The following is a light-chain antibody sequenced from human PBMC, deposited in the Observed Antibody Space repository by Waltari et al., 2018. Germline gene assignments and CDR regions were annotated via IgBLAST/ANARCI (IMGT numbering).Light chain of an antibody. CDR1: NSNIGRNA. V-gene: IGLV1-44*01. CDR3: SAWDDSLNGPI. CDR2: GDD. Sequence: QSVLIQPPSASGTPGQRVTLPCSGSNSNIGRNAINWYQQLPGTAPKLLMSGDDQRPSGGPDLFSVSKSGTSASRAISGLQSEEEANYYCSAWDDSLNGPIFGGGTKLTVL. J-gene: IGLJ2*01.